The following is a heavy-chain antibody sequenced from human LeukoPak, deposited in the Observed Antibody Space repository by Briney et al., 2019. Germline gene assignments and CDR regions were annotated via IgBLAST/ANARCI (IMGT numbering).Heavy chain of an antibody. CDR3: AKDVGDSNAKSVASPKFGYYFYGMDV. V-gene: IGHV3-9*01. CDR1: GFSFDDYA. CDR2: ISWNGGRI. D-gene: IGHD4-11*01. J-gene: IGHJ6*04. Sequence: GRSLRLSCAASGFSFDDYAMHWVRQAPGKGLEWVSGISWNGGRIGYADSVRGRFTISRDNAKNSLYLQMISLRTEDAALYYCAKDVGDSNAKSVASPKFGYYFYGMDVWGKGTTVIVSS.